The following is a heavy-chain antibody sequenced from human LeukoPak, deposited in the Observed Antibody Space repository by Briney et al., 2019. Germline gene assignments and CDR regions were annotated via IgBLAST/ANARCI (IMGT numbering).Heavy chain of an antibody. CDR2: IYYSGST. D-gene: IGHD4-17*01. V-gene: IGHV4-31*03. J-gene: IGHJ4*02. Sequence: SETLSLTCTVSGGSISSGGHYWSWIRQHPGKGLEWIGYIYYSGSTYYNPSLKSRVTISVDTSKNQFSLKLSSVTAAGTAVYYCARADTAYGDYDYWGQRTLVTVSS. CDR3: ARADTAYGDYDY. CDR1: GGSISSGGHY.